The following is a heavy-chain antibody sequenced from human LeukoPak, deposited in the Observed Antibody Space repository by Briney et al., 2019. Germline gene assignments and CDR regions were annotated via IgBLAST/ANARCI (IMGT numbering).Heavy chain of an antibody. D-gene: IGHD2-2*01. Sequence: SQTLSLTCVISGHTVSSTSGAWNWIRQSPSRGLEWLGRTYYRSKWYNEYALSVKSRITINPDTTKNQFSLQLSSVTPEDTAVYYCVRGGVEAPAAMGFDYWGQGTLVTVSS. CDR2: TYYRSKWYN. CDR1: GHTVSSTSGA. V-gene: IGHV6-1*01. CDR3: VRGGVEAPAAMGFDY. J-gene: IGHJ4*02.